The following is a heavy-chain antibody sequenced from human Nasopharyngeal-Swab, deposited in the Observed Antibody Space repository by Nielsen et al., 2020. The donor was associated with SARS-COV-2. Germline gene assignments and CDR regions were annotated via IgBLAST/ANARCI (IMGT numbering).Heavy chain of an antibody. J-gene: IGHJ6*02. CDR2: SRNKANSYTT. CDR1: GFTFSAHS. V-gene: IGHV3-72*01. CDR3: ARDLSSIWTSGLGV. Sequence: GESLKISCAASGFTFSAHSMDWVRQAPGKGLEWVGRSRNKANSYTTEYAASVKGRFTISRDDSKNSLYLQMSSLRTEDTALYYCARDLSSIWTSGLGVWGQGTTVIVSS. D-gene: IGHD6-13*01.